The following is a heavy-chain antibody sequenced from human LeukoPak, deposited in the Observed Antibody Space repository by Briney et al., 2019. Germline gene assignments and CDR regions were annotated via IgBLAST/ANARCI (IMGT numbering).Heavy chain of an antibody. J-gene: IGHJ4*02. CDR3: ATLGEYSSGWSGGAGY. Sequence: GGSLRLSCAASGFTFDDYAMHWVRQAPGKGLEWVSLISWDGGSTYYADSVKGRFTISRDNSKNSLYLRMNSLKAEDTALYYCATLGEYSSGWSGGAGYWGQGTLVTVSS. V-gene: IGHV3-43D*03. CDR2: ISWDGGST. CDR1: GFTFDDYA. D-gene: IGHD6-19*01.